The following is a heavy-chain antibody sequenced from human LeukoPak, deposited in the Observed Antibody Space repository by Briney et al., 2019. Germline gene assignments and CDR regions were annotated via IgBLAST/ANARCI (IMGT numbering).Heavy chain of an antibody. J-gene: IGHJ4*02. CDR3: ARISSSWADY. D-gene: IGHD6-13*01. Sequence: SEALSLTCTVSGGSISSSSYYWGWIRQPPGKGLEWIGSIYYSGSTYYNPSLKSRVTISVDTSKNQFSLKLSSVTAADTAVYYCARISSSWADYWGQGTLVTVSS. CDR2: IYYSGST. CDR1: GGSISSSSYY. V-gene: IGHV4-39*07.